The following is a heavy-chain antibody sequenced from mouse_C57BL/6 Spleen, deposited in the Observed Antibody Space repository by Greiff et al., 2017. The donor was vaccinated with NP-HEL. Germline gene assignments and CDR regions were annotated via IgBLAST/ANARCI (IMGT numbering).Heavy chain of an antibody. J-gene: IGHJ3*01. Sequence: EVKLMESGGGLVKPGGSLKLSCAASGFTFSDYGMHWVRQAPEKGLEWVAYISSGSSTIYYADTVKGRFTISRDNAKNTLFLQMTSLRSEDTAMYYCARSSWDPWFAYWGQGTLVTVSA. V-gene: IGHV5-17*01. CDR1: GFTFSDYG. CDR3: ARSSWDPWFAY. D-gene: IGHD4-1*01. CDR2: ISSGSSTI.